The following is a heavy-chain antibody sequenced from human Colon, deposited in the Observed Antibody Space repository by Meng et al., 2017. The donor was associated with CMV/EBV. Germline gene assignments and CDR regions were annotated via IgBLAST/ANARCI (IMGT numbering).Heavy chain of an antibody. J-gene: IGHJ6*02. V-gene: IGHV3-74*01. Sequence: ETLSLSCAASGFTFTSFWMHWVRQIPGKGLEWVARVNSDGMTRSYADHVEGRFTISRDNTKNTVYLHMNSLRAEDTAVYFCASLGDNFNSRLALNTAMAVWGQGTTVTVSS. CDR2: VNSDGMTR. CDR1: GFTFTSFW. D-gene: IGHD5-18*01. CDR3: ASLGDNFNSRLALNTAMAV.